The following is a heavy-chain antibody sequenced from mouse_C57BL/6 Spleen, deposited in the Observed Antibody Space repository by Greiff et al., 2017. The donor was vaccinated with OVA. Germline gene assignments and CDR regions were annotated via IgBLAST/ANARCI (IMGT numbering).Heavy chain of an antibody. V-gene: IGHV5-6*01. Sequence: EVMLVESGGDLVKPGGSLKLSCAASGFTFSSYGMSWVRQTPDKRLEWVATISSGGSYTYYPDSVKGRFTISRDNAKNTLYLQMSSLKSEDTAMYYCVSLSDYWGQGTTLTVSS. CDR1: GFTFSSYG. CDR2: ISSGGSYT. J-gene: IGHJ2*01. CDR3: VSLSDY.